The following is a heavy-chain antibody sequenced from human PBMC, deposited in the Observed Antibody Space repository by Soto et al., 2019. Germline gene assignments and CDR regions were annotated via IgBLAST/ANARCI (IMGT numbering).Heavy chain of an antibody. D-gene: IGHD3-10*01. Sequence: QVQLVQSGAEVKKPGSSVKVSCKASGGTFSSYAISWVRQAPGQGLEWMGGIIPIFGTANYAQKFQGRVTITADEPTSTAYIELSLLRSEDTAVYYCASAPSRLGSASYSAMDVWGQGTTVTVSS. V-gene: IGHV1-69*01. CDR3: ASAPSRLGSASYSAMDV. CDR2: IIPIFGTA. CDR1: GGTFSSYA. J-gene: IGHJ6*02.